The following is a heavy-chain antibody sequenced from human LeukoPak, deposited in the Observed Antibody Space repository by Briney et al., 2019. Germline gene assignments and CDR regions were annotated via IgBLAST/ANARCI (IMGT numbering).Heavy chain of an antibody. J-gene: IGHJ6*02. Sequence: QSGWSLRLSCAASGFNFSSYGMHCVLQATGKGLDCVEVISYDRSNKYYADSVKGRFTISRDNSKNTLYLQMNSLRAEDTAVYYCVFFFKQKTAYEMDVWGQGTTVTVSS. CDR2: ISYDRSNK. CDR3: VFFFKQKTAYEMDV. CDR1: GFNFSSYG. D-gene: IGHD2-21*01. V-gene: IGHV3-30*03.